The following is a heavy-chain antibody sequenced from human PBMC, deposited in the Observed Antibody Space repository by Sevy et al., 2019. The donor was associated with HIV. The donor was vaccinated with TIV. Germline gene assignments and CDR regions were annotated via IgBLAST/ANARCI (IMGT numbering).Heavy chain of an antibody. CDR1: GFSFRSYW. V-gene: IGHV3-7*03. J-gene: IGHJ6*02. CDR2: INQDGSVK. Sequence: GESLKISCAASGFSFRSYWMSWVRQAPGKGLEWVANINQDGSVKYYLDSVMGRFTISRDSARNSVYLQINSLRADDTARYYCARTGAYADTYYHHYAMDVWGQRTSVTVSS. D-gene: IGHD4-17*01. CDR3: ARTGAYADTYYHHYAMDV.